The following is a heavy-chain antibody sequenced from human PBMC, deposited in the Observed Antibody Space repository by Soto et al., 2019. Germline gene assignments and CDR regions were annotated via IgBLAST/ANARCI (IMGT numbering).Heavy chain of an antibody. V-gene: IGHV1-69*02. Sequence: SVKVSCKASGGTLSSYTISWVRQAPGQGLEWMGRIIPILGIANYAQKFQGRVTITADKSTSTAYMELSSLRSEDTAVYYCASPIYCSGGSCDAFDIWGQGTMVTVSS. J-gene: IGHJ3*02. CDR3: ASPIYCSGGSCDAFDI. CDR1: GGTLSSYT. CDR2: IIPILGIA. D-gene: IGHD2-15*01.